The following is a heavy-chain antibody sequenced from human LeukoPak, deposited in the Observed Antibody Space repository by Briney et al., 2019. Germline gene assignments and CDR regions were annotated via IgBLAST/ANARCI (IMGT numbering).Heavy chain of an antibody. CDR2: IYHSGST. CDR1: GGSISSYY. J-gene: IGHJ4*02. CDR3: ARVSCGGGNCYFDY. V-gene: IGHV4-59*01. Sequence: SETLSLTCTVSGGSISSYYWSWIRQPPGKGLEWIGYIYHSGSTNYNPSLKSRVAQSVDTSKSQFSLKLRSVTAADTAVYYCARVSCGGGNCYFDYWGQGTLVTVSS. D-gene: IGHD2-15*01.